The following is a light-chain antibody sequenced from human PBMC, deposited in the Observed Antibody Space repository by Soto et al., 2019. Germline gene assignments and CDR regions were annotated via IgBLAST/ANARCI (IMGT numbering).Light chain of an antibody. CDR2: EVS. J-gene: IGLJ1*01. CDR3: SSYAGSSNYV. Sequence: QSALTQPPSASGSPGQSVTISCTGTSSDIGAYNYVSWYQQHPGKAPKLIIYEVSQRPSGVPDRFSGSTSGNTASLTVSGLQVEDEADYYCSSYAGSSNYVFGTGTKVTVL. V-gene: IGLV2-8*01. CDR1: SSDIGAYNY.